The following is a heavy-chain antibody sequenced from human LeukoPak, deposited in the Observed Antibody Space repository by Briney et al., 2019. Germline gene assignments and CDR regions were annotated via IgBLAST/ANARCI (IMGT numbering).Heavy chain of an antibody. Sequence: ASVKVSCKASGYTFTSYYMHWVRQAPGQGLEWMGIINPSGGSTSYAQKFQGRVTMTRDMSTSTAYMELRSLRSDDTAVYYCARVGIAVAGTVGPRILKGFDYWGQGTLVTVSS. CDR1: GYTFTSYY. V-gene: IGHV1-46*01. D-gene: IGHD6-19*01. J-gene: IGHJ4*02. CDR3: ARVGIAVAGTVGPRILKGFDY. CDR2: INPSGGST.